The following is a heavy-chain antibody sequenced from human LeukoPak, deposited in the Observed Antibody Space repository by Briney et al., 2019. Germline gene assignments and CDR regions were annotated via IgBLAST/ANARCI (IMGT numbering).Heavy chain of an antibody. CDR3: ARSSSIVGATAAFDI. Sequence: SQTLSLTCTVSGGSISSGGYYWSWIRQHPGKGLEWIGYIYYSGSTYYNPSLKSRVTISVDTSKNQFSLRLSSVTAADTAVYYCARSSSIVGATAAFDIWGQGTVVTVSS. D-gene: IGHD1-26*01. CDR2: IYYSGST. CDR1: GGSISSGGYY. V-gene: IGHV4-31*03. J-gene: IGHJ3*02.